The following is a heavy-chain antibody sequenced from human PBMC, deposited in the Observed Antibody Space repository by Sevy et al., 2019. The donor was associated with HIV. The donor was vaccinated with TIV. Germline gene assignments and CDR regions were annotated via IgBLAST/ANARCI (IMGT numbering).Heavy chain of an antibody. J-gene: IGHJ3*02. D-gene: IGHD3-22*01. CDR3: STSPDYYDSSRDAFDI. V-gene: IGHV1-24*01. Sequence: ASVKVSCKVSGYSVSDLSIHWVRQAPGKGLEWMGGYDPEDGETIYAQKFQGRVTMNEDTSTNTAYMELSSLRSEETAVYYCSTSPDYYDSSRDAFDIWGQGTMVTVSS. CDR2: YDPEDGET. CDR1: GYSVSDLS.